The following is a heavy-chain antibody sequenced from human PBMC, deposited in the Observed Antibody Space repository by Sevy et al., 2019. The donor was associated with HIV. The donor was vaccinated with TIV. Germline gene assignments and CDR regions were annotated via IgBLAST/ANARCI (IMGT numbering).Heavy chain of an antibody. CDR2: ISYDGGNK. Sequence: GESLKISCAASGFTFSMYAIKWVRQAPGKGLEWVALISYDGGNKYHADSVKGRFTISRDNSKNTLYLQMNSLGAEDTAVYYCARVNSFDGDYVGGDYWGPGTLVTVSS. D-gene: IGHD4-17*01. V-gene: IGHV3-30-3*01. CDR3: ARVNSFDGDYVGGDY. CDR1: GFTFSMYA. J-gene: IGHJ4*02.